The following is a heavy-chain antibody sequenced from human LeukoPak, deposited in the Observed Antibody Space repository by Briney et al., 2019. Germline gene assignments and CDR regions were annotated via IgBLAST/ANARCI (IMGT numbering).Heavy chain of an antibody. CDR1: GFTVSSNE. Sequence: PGGSLRLSCAASGFTVSSNEMSWVRQAPGKGLEWVSSISGGSTYYADSRKGRFTISRDNSKNTLHLQMNSLRAEDTAVYYCAAEIRSGSYYIAFDIWGQGTMVTVSS. D-gene: IGHD1-26*01. CDR3: AAEIRSGSYYIAFDI. V-gene: IGHV3-38-3*01. J-gene: IGHJ3*02. CDR2: ISGGST.